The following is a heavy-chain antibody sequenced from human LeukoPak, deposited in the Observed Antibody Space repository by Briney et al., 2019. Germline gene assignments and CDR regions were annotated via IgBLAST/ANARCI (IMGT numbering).Heavy chain of an antibody. V-gene: IGHV5-51*01. D-gene: IGHD6-13*01. J-gene: IGHJ4*02. CDR1: GYSFTSYW. Sequence: GESLKISCKGSGYSFTSYWIGWVRQMPGKGLEWMGIIYPGDSDTRYSPSFQGQVTISADKSISTAYLQWSSLKASDTAMYYCARRIAAAGRGWYFDYWGQGTLVTVSS. CDR2: IYPGDSDT. CDR3: ARRIAAAGRGWYFDY.